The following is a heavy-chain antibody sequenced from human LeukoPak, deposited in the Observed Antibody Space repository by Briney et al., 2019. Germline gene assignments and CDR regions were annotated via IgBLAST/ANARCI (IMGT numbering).Heavy chain of an antibody. CDR3: AASPGTTNPVSYAFDI. D-gene: IGHD2-2*01. J-gene: IGHJ3*02. CDR2: INPNSGGT. V-gene: IGHV1-2*04. Sequence: GASVKVSCKASGYTFTGYYMHWVRQAPGQGLEWMGWINPNSGGTNYAQKFQGWVTMTRDTSISTAYMELSRLRSDDTAVYYCAASPGTTNPVSYAFDIWGQGIMVTVSS. CDR1: GYTFTGYY.